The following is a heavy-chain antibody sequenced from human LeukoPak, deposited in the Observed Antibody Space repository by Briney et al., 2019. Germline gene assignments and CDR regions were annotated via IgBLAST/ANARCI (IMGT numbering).Heavy chain of an antibody. CDR3: ARELLPYYYDSSGQFEY. V-gene: IGHV4-30-4*01. D-gene: IGHD3-22*01. CDR2: IYYSGST. CDR1: GGSISSGGYY. Sequence: PSETLSLTCTVSGGSISSGGYYWSWIRQPPGKGLEWIGYIYYSGSTYYNPSLKSRVTMSVDTSKNQFSLKLSSVTAADTAVYYCARELLPYYYDSSGQFEYWGQGTLVTVSS. J-gene: IGHJ4*02.